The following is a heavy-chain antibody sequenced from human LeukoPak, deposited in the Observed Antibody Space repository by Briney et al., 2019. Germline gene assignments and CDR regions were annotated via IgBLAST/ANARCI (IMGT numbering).Heavy chain of an antibody. V-gene: IGHV3-23*01. CDR1: GFTFSSYA. J-gene: IGHJ4*02. D-gene: IGHD6-13*01. CDR3: AILPGYSSGWYEVNY. Sequence: GGSLRLSCAASGFTFSSYAMSWVRQAPGKGLEWGSGISGSGGSTYYADSVKGRFTISSDNSSTTLYLQMNRPRAEDTAVYYCAILPGYSSGWYEVNYWGQGTLVTVSS. CDR2: ISGSGGST.